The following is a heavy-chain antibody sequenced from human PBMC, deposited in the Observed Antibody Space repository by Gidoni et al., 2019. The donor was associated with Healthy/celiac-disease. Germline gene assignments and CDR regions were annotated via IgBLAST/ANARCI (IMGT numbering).Heavy chain of an antibody. CDR2: ISSSSSYI. V-gene: IGHV3-21*01. J-gene: IGHJ5*02. CDR1: GFTFRSYS. Sequence: EVQLVESGGGLVKPGGSLSLSCAAAGFTFRSYSMTWVRQATVKGLECVSSISSSSSYIYYAYSVKGRFTISRDNAKTSLYLQMNSLRAEDTAVYYCARHGSTSLTFDPWGQGTLVTVSS. D-gene: IGHD2-2*01. CDR3: ARHGSTSLTFDP.